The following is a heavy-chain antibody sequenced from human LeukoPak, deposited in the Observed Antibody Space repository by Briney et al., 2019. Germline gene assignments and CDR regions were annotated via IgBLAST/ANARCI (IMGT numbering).Heavy chain of an antibody. V-gene: IGHV3-48*01. CDR2: IGSGGSPI. CDR1: GFTFSSYA. D-gene: IGHD1-26*01. J-gene: IGHJ4*02. Sequence: GGSLRLSCAASGFTFSSYAMSWVRQAPGKGLEWVSYIGSGGSPIYYADSVRGRFTISRDNSKNTLYLQMNSLRAEDTAVYYCAKDLRSGSTGGLGYWGQGTLVTVSS. CDR3: AKDLRSGSTGGLGY.